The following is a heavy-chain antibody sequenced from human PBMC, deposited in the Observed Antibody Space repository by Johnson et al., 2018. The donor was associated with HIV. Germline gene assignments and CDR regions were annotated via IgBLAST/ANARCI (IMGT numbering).Heavy chain of an antibody. V-gene: IGHV3-23*04. Sequence: MQLVESGGGLVQPGGSLRLSCAASGFTFSSYGMSWVSQAPGKGLEWVSGVTGTGGDTYYAESVKGRFTISRDNSKNTLYLQMNKLRAEDTAVYFCASQVRGLRLGVDAFDIWGQGTMVTVSS. CDR3: ASQVRGLRLGVDAFDI. D-gene: IGHD3-16*01. J-gene: IGHJ3*02. CDR2: VTGTGGDT. CDR1: GFTFSSYG.